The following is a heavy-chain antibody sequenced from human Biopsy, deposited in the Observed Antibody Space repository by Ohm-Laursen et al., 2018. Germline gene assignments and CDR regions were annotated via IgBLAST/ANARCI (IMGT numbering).Heavy chain of an antibody. J-gene: IGHJ4*02. CDR3: VRGGSGSFPFDY. CDR1: GGSINSYY. Sequence: TLSLTCIVSGGSINSYYWSWMRQPAGKGLEWIGRLFTSGTTNYSPSLNNRVTMSVDTPKNQFSLRRTSVTAADTAVYYCVRGGSGSFPFDYWGPGTLVTVSS. D-gene: IGHD3-10*01. V-gene: IGHV4-4*07. CDR2: LFTSGTT.